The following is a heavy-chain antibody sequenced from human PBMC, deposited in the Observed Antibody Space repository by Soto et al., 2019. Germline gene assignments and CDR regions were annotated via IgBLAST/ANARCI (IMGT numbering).Heavy chain of an antibody. CDR2: VSTSGRST. CDR1: GFIFSEST. J-gene: IGHJ4*02. Sequence: GGSLRLSCSASGFIFSESTIYWVRQVPGKGLEAISAVSTSGRSTYYADSVKDRFTISRDNSKNTLFLQMGSLRPEDTAIYYCVKQARGLDGVAFDYWGQGTQVTVSS. D-gene: IGHD2-15*01. CDR3: VKQARGLDGVAFDY. V-gene: IGHV3-64D*06.